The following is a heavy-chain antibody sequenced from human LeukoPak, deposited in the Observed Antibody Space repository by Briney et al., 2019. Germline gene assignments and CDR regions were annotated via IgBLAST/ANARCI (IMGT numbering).Heavy chain of an antibody. J-gene: IGHJ4*02. Sequence: GESLKISCKGSGYSFTSYWIGWVRHMPRKGREWMGFIYPGDSDTIYSPSFQGQATISADKSVSTAYLQWSSLKASDTAMYYCARRYYGSGTYRGYYFDYWGQGTLVTVSS. CDR1: GYSFTSYW. CDR2: IYPGDSDT. V-gene: IGHV5-51*01. CDR3: ARRYYGSGTYRGYYFDY. D-gene: IGHD3-10*01.